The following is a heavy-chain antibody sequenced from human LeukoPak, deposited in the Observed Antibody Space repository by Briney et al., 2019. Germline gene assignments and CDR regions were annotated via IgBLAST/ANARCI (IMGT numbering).Heavy chain of an antibody. D-gene: IGHD3-10*01. CDR3: AKGLARFGEFEY. CDR2: ISGSGGST. Sequence: PGGSLRLSCEASGFTFSSYAMSWVRQAPGKGLEWVSAISGSGGSTYYADSVKGRFTTSRDNSKSTLYLQMNSLRAEDTAVYFCAKGLARFGEFEYWGQGTLVTVSS. V-gene: IGHV3-23*01. CDR1: GFTFSSYA. J-gene: IGHJ4*02.